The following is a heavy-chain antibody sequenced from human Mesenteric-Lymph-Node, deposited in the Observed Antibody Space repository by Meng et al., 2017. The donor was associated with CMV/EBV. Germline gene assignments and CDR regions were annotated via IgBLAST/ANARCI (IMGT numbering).Heavy chain of an antibody. J-gene: IGHJ6*02. V-gene: IGHV3-30*02. CDR1: GFTFSSYS. Sequence: GESLKISCAASGFTFSSYSMHWVRQAPGKGLEWVAFIRYDGSNTYYADSVKGRFTISRDNSKNTLSLQMNSLRAEDTAVYYCAKDLELRADGMDVWGQGTTVTVSS. CDR2: IRYDGSNT. CDR3: AKDLELRADGMDV. D-gene: IGHD3-10*01.